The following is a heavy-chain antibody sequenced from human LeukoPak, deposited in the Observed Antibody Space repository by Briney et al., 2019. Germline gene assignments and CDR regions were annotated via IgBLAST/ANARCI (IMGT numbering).Heavy chain of an antibody. V-gene: IGHV3-74*01. CDR3: ARRYFDY. CDR2: INSDDSRT. Sequence: GGSLRLSCAASGFTFSAFWMHWVRQAPGKGLVWVSRINSDDSRTTYADSVKGRFTISRDNAKNSLYLQMNSLRAEDTAVYYCARRYFDYWGQGTLVTVSS. J-gene: IGHJ4*02. CDR1: GFTFSAFW.